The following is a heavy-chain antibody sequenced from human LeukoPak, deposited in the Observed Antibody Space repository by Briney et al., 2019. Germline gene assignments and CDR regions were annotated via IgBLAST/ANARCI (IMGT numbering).Heavy chain of an antibody. D-gene: IGHD3-16*01. CDR1: GGSISSSTYY. CDR2: IYYSGNT. CDR3: ARRRMGLRLYFDS. Sequence: PSETLSLTCTVSGGSISSSTYYWGWIRQPPGKGLEWIGSIYYSGNTYYNPALKSRVTISVDTSKNQFSLKLSSVTAADTAVYYCARRRMGLRLYFDSWGQGTLVTVSS. V-gene: IGHV4-39*07. J-gene: IGHJ4*02.